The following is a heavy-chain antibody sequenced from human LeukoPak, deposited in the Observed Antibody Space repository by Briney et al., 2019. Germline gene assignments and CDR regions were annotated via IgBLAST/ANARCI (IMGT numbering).Heavy chain of an antibody. D-gene: IGHD3-16*01. CDR2: IKQDGSEK. CDR3: ARDYVGGFDP. V-gene: IGHV3-7*01. J-gene: IGHJ5*02. CDR1: GFTFSNYW. Sequence: RGSLRLSCAASGFTFSNYWMSWVRQAPGKGLEWVANIKQDGSEKNYVASVKGRFTISRDNAKNSLHLQMNSLRAEDTAVYYCARDYVGGFDPWGQGTLVTVSS.